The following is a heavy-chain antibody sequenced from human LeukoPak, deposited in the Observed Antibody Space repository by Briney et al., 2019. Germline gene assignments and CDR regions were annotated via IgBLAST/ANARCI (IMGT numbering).Heavy chain of an antibody. Sequence: SETLSLTCAVYGGSFSGYYWSWIRQPPGKGLEWIGEINHSGSTNYNPSLKSRVTISVDTSKNQFSLKLSSVTAADTAVYYCARNRRSYYYGSGSSPFYGMDVGGQGTTVTVSS. J-gene: IGHJ6*02. CDR3: ARNRRSYYYGSGSSPFYGMDV. CDR1: GGSFSGYY. D-gene: IGHD3-10*01. CDR2: INHSGST. V-gene: IGHV4-34*01.